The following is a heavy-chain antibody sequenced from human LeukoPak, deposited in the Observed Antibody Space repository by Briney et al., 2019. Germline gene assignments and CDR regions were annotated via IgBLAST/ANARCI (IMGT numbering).Heavy chain of an antibody. Sequence: PGGSLRLSCAASGLPVRFAGYAMSWVRQAPGKGLEWVATISGSGDTTYQADSLKGRFTISRDNSKNTLYLQMNSLRAEDTAVYYCARDIRGGELVLDYWGQGTLVTVSS. CDR1: GLPVRFAGYA. CDR3: ARDIRGGELVLDY. J-gene: IGHJ4*02. V-gene: IGHV3-23*01. D-gene: IGHD2-21*01. CDR2: ISGSGDTT.